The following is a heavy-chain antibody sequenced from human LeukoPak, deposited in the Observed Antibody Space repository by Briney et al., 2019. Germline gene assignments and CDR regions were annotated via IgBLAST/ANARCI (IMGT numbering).Heavy chain of an antibody. Sequence: SQTLSLTCTVSGGSISSGDYYWSWIRQPPGKGLEWIGYIYYSGSTYYNPSLKSRVTISVDTSKNQFSLKLSSVTAADTAVYYCARVGYDSSSQHAFDIWGQGTMVTVSS. CDR2: IYYSGST. CDR3: ARVGYDSSSQHAFDI. D-gene: IGHD3-22*01. CDR1: GGSISSGDYY. V-gene: IGHV4-30-4*08. J-gene: IGHJ3*02.